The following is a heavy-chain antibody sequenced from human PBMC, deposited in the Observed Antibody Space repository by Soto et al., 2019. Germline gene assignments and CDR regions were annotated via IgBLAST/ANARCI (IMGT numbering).Heavy chain of an antibody. CDR1: GFTFSSYD. D-gene: IGHD2-2*01. Sequence: GGSLRLSCAASGFTFSSYDMHWVRQATGKGLEWVSAIGTAGDTYYPGSVKGRFTISRENAKNSLYLQMNSLRAGDTAVYYCARGGRSYCSSTSCPDYYYMDVWGKGTTVTVSS. CDR3: ARGGRSYCSSTSCPDYYYMDV. V-gene: IGHV3-13*01. CDR2: IGTAGDT. J-gene: IGHJ6*03.